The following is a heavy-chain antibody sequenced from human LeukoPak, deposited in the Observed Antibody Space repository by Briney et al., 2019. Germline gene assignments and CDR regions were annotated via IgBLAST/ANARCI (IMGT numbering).Heavy chain of an antibody. J-gene: IGHJ4*02. CDR1: GGTFSSYA. CDR2: IIPIFGTA. V-gene: IGHV1-69*13. CDR3: ARDDGIAVAGPFDY. D-gene: IGHD6-19*01. Sequence: SMKVSRKASGGTFSSYAISWVRQAPGQGLEWMGGIIPIFGTANYAQKFQGRVTITADESTSTAYMELSSLRSEDTAVYYCARDDGIAVAGPFDYWGQGTLVTVSS.